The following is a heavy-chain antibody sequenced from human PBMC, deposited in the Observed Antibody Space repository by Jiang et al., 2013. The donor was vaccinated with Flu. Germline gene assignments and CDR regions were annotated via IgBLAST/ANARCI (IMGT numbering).Heavy chain of an antibody. D-gene: IGHD3-22*01. CDR2: IYWDGDK. CDR1: GFSLDVGGVG. CDR3: AHRLLDYDNIGYPFDY. V-gene: IGHV2-5*02. J-gene: IGHJ4*02. Sequence: SGFSLDVGGVGVGWIRQPPGKALEWLALIYWDGDKHYSPSLKSRLTITKDTSKNQVFLTLTNMGPVDTATYYCAHRLLDYDNIGYPFDYWGQGTLVTVSS.